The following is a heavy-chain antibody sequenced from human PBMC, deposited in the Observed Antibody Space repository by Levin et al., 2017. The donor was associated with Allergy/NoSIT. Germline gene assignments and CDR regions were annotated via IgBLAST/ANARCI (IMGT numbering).Heavy chain of an antibody. CDR1: GFTFSGYG. J-gene: IGHJ4*02. CDR3: AKDDRQATFGVVINYFFDN. Sequence: SGGSLRLSCEASGFTFSGYGMHWVRQAPSGGLERVASISSDGTEENYAEAVRGRFTISRDNSKNTLSLQVNSLKTEDTAVYYCAKDDRQATFGVVINYFFDNWGQGTLVTVSS. V-gene: IGHV3-30*18. CDR2: ISSDGTEE. D-gene: IGHD3-3*01.